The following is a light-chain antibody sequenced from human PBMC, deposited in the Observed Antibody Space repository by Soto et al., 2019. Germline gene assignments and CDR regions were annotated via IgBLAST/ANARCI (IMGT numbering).Light chain of an antibody. CDR3: QQHNNWPPIT. J-gene: IGKJ5*01. Sequence: EVVLTQSPATLSLSPLERAPLSCSASQSVSTDLARYHQKPGQAPRLLIYGASSRATAIPARFSGSGSGTEFTLTISSLQAEGFAVYYCQQHNNWPPITFGQGTRLEI. CDR2: GAS. CDR1: QSVSTD. V-gene: IGKV3-15*01.